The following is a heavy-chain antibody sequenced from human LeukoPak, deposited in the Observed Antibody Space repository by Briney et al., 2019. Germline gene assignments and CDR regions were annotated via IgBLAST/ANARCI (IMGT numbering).Heavy chain of an antibody. D-gene: IGHD2-15*01. V-gene: IGHV3-23*01. Sequence: GGSLRLSCAASGFTVSSYDMSWVRQAPGKGPEWVSGISGSGGTTYYADSVKGPFTISRDNSKTSLYLQMKSLRAEDMAVYECAKDKFSVGVVGDKLKWFDPWGQGPVVTVSS. J-gene: IGHJ5*02. CDR3: AKDKFSVGVVGDKLKWFDP. CDR2: ISGSGGTT. CDR1: GFTVSSYD.